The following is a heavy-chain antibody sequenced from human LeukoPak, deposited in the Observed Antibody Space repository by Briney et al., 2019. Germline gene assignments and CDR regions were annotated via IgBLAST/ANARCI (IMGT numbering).Heavy chain of an antibody. CDR2: ISAYNGNT. Sequence: ASVKVSCKASGGTFSSYGISWVRQAPGQGLEWMGWISAYNGNTNYAQKLQGRVTMTTATSTSTAYMELRSLRSDDTAVYYCARARPTYYYDSRGYLLDYWGQGTLVTVSS. CDR1: GGTFSSYG. D-gene: IGHD3-22*01. J-gene: IGHJ4*02. CDR3: ARARPTYYYDSRGYLLDY. V-gene: IGHV1-18*01.